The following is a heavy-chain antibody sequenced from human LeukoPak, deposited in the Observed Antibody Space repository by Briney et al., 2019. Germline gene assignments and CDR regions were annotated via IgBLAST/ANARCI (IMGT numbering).Heavy chain of an antibody. V-gene: IGHV1-18*01. D-gene: IGHD2-2*01. Sequence: GASVKVSCKASGYTFTSYGISWVRQAPGQGLEWMGWISAYNGNTNYAQKLQGRVTMTTDTSTSTAYMELRSLRSDDTAVYYCARVTPEDIVVVPAYAFDIWGQGTMVTVSS. CDR3: ARVTPEDIVVVPAYAFDI. CDR1: GYTFTSYG. J-gene: IGHJ3*02. CDR2: ISAYNGNT.